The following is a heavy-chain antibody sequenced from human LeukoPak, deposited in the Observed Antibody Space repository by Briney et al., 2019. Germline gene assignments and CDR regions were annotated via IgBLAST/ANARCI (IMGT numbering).Heavy chain of an antibody. CDR3: SSQPAVIDLDF. Sequence: GGSLRLSCAASGFSFSSYWMTWVRQVPGKGLEWVANIKPDGSGEHYVDSVKGRFTISRDNAKSSLYLQMDSLRVEDTAVYYCSSQPAVIDLDFWGQGALVTVSS. J-gene: IGHJ4*02. V-gene: IGHV3-7*01. CDR2: IKPDGSGE. CDR1: GFSFSSYW. D-gene: IGHD2/OR15-2a*01.